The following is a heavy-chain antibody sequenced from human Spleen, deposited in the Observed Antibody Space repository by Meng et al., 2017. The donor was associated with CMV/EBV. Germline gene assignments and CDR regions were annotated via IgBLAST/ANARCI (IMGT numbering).Heavy chain of an antibody. J-gene: IGHJ4*02. CDR3: ARGDSSTTWLVFDY. Sequence: CSASGFTFNNYAMTVVLQAPGKGLEWVSTVLGTGPTYYADYVKGRVTISRDDSRNTLFLQLNSLRDEDTAVFYCARGDSSTTWLVFDYWGLGTLVTVSS. V-gene: IGHV3-23*01. D-gene: IGHD6-13*01. CDR1: GFTFNNYA. CDR2: VLGTGPT.